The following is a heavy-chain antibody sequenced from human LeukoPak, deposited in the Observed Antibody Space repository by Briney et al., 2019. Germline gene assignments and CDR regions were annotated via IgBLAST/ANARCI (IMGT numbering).Heavy chain of an antibody. V-gene: IGHV4-61*05. CDR2: VYYSGTT. CDR1: GGSISSSSYY. Sequence: SETLSLTCTVSGGSISSSSYYRGWIRQPPGKGLEWIGYVYYSGTTNYNPSLKSRVIISVDTSKNQFSLKLSPVIAADTAVYYCARVGVDYSGNIIKYYFDYWGQGTLVTVSS. D-gene: IGHD4-23*01. J-gene: IGHJ4*02. CDR3: ARVGVDYSGNIIKYYFDY.